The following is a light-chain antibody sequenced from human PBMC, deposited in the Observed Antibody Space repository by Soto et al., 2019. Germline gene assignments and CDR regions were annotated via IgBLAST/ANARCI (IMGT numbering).Light chain of an antibody. CDR2: QDS. J-gene: IGLJ3*02. CDR3: QSYDSSLRDWV. CDR1: SSNIGSTFD. Sequence: QSVLTQPPSVSGAPGQRVTISCTGRSSNIGSTFDVHWYQHLPGTAPNLLIYQDSNRPSGVPDRFSGSKSGTSASLAITGLQAEDEADYYCQSYDSSLRDWVFGGGTKLTVL. V-gene: IGLV1-40*01.